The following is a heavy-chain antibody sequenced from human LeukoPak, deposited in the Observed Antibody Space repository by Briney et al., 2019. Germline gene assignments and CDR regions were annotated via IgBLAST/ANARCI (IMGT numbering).Heavy chain of an antibody. Sequence: ASVKVSCKVSGYTLTELSTHWVRQAPGKGLEWMGGFDPADGETMYAQKFQGRITMTEDTSTDTAYMELSSLRSEDTAVYYCATGGVYSSSSYGMDVWGQGTTVTVSS. D-gene: IGHD6-13*01. V-gene: IGHV1-24*01. CDR3: ATGGVYSSSSYGMDV. CDR2: FDPADGET. J-gene: IGHJ6*02. CDR1: GYTLTELS.